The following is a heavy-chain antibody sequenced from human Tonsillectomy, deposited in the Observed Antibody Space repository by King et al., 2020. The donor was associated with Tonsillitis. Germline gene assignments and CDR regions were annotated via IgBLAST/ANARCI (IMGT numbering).Heavy chain of an antibody. CDR3: AKGNREGYYYGMDV. CDR1: GFTFDDYA. Sequence: VQLVESGGGLVQPGRSLRLSCAASGFTFDDYAMHWVRQAPGKGLEWVSGISWNSGSIGYADSVKGRFTISRDNAKNSLYLQMNSLRAEDTALYYCAKGNREGYYYGMDVWGQGTTVTVSS. D-gene: IGHD1-26*01. CDR2: ISWNSGSI. V-gene: IGHV3-9*01. J-gene: IGHJ6*02.